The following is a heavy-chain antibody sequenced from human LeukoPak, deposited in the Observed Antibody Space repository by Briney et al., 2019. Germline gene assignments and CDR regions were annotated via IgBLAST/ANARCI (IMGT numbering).Heavy chain of an antibody. CDR2: INSGGSST. CDR3: ARDRGSTFDY. J-gene: IGHJ4*02. D-gene: IGHD3-10*01. Sequence: GGSLRLSCAASGFTFSSYWMQGVRQAPGRGVVWVSSINSGGSSTTYADSVKGRFNISRDNAKNTLYLQMNSLRAEDTAVYYCARDRGSTFDYWGQGTLVTVSS. CDR1: GFTFSSYW. V-gene: IGHV3-74*01.